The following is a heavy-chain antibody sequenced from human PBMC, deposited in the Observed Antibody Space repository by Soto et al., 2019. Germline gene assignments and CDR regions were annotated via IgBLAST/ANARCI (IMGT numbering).Heavy chain of an antibody. J-gene: IGHJ6*02. D-gene: IGHD6-13*01. CDR1: GFTFSSYA. CDR3: AKVGYSSSSFGMDV. Sequence: EVQLLESGGGLVQPGGSLRLSCAASGFTFSSYAMSWVRQAPGKGLEWVSAISGSGGSTYYADSVKGRFTISRDNSKNTLYLQMNSLIAEDTAVYYCAKVGYSSSSFGMDVWGQGTTVTVSS. CDR2: ISGSGGST. V-gene: IGHV3-23*01.